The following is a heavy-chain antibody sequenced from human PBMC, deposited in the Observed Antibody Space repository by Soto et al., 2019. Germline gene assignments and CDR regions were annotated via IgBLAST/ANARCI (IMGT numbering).Heavy chain of an antibody. J-gene: IGHJ4*02. CDR1: GLTFSSYS. D-gene: IGHD3-3*01. CDR3: ARDPGMWSASFDY. CDR2: ISSSSSYI. V-gene: IGHV3-21*01. Sequence: GGSLRLSCAASGLTFSSYSMNWVRQAPGKGLEWVSSISSSSSYIYYADSVKGRFTISRDNAKNSLYLQMNSLRAEDTAVYYCARDPGMWSASFDYWGQGTLVTVSS.